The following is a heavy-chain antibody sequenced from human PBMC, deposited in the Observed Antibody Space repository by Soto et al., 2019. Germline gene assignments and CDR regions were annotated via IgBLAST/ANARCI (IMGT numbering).Heavy chain of an antibody. CDR1: GFTFSSYA. J-gene: IGHJ3*02. V-gene: IGHV3-64D*06. Sequence: PGGSLRLSCSASGFTFSSYAMHWVRQAPGKGLEYVSAISSNGGSTYYADSVKGRFTISRDNSKNTLYLQMSSLRAEDTAVYYCVKCSHMIVAEGAFDIRGQGTMVTVSS. D-gene: IGHD3-22*01. CDR2: ISSNGGST. CDR3: VKCSHMIVAEGAFDI.